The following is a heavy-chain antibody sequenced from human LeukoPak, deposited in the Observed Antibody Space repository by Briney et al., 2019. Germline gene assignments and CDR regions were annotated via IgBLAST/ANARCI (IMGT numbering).Heavy chain of an antibody. CDR1: GGSISSSSYH. J-gene: IGHJ4*02. Sequence: SETLSLTCTVSGGSISSSSYHWGWIRQPPGKGLEWIGSIYYSGSTYYNPSLKSRVTISVDTSKNQFSLKLSSVTAADTAVYYCARAGLEWYHYYFDYWGQGTLVTVSS. D-gene: IGHD3-3*01. CDR2: IYYSGST. V-gene: IGHV4-39*01. CDR3: ARAGLEWYHYYFDY.